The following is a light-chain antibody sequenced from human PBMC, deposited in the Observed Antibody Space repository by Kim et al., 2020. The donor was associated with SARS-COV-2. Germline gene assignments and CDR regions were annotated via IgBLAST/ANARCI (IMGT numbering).Light chain of an antibody. Sequence: GQRVTISCSGSRSNIGSNYVYWYQQLPGTAPKLLIYRNNQRPSGVPDRFSGSKSGTSASLAISGLRSEDEADYYCAAWDDSLSGWVLGGGTQLTVL. V-gene: IGLV1-47*01. J-gene: IGLJ3*02. CDR3: AAWDDSLSGWV. CDR1: RSNIGSNY. CDR2: RNN.